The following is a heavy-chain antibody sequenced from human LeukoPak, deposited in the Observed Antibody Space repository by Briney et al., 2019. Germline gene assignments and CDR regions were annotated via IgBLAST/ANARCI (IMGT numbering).Heavy chain of an antibody. D-gene: IGHD4-17*01. V-gene: IGHV4-30-4*01. CDR3: ARGPLPELYGDYGNYYYGMDV. CDR2: IYYSGST. CDR1: GGSISSGDYY. Sequence: SETLSLTCTVSGGSISSGDYYWSWIRQPPGKGLEWIGYIYYSGSTYYNPSLKSRVTISVDTSKNQLSLKLSSVTAADTAVYYCARGPLPELYGDYGNYYYGMDVWGQGTTVTVSS. J-gene: IGHJ6*02.